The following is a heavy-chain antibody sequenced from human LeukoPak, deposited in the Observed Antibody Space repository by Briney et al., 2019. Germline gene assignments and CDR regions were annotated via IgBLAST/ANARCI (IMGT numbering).Heavy chain of an antibody. CDR1: GFIFSQYS. D-gene: IGHD5-12*01. Sequence: GGSLRLSCAASGFIFSQYSMNWVRQAPGKGLEWVSHIRSSSETFYADSVKGRFTISRDNARNSLYLRMNNLRGEDTAIYYCARDAGNSGYGCDLWGQGTLVTVSS. J-gene: IGHJ5*02. CDR2: IRSSSET. CDR3: ARDAGNSGYGCDL. V-gene: IGHV3-48*01.